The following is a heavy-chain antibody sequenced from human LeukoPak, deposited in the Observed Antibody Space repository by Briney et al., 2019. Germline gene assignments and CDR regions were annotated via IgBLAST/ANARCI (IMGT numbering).Heavy chain of an antibody. V-gene: IGHV3-23*01. CDR3: ATLTFPFDC. Sequence: GGSLRLSCTASGLTFGDYGMSWVRQAPGKGLEWVSAISGSGGSTYYADSVKGRFTISRDNSKNTLYLQMNSLRAEDTAVYYCATLTFPFDCWGQGTLVTASS. CDR2: ISGSGGST. D-gene: IGHD2-21*01. J-gene: IGHJ4*02. CDR1: GLTFGDYG.